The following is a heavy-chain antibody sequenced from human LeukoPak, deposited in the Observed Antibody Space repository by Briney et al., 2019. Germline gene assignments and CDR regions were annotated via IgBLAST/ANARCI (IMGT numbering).Heavy chain of an antibody. CDR1: GFTFSNYA. J-gene: IGHJ3*02. Sequence: PGGSLRLSCAASGFTFSNYAMTWVRQAPGKGLEWVSSISGNGGTTYYTDSVKGRFTISRDNSKNMLYLQMNSLRAEDTAVYYCARVEQQRDGAFDIWGQGTMVTVSS. CDR2: ISGNGGTT. D-gene: IGHD6-13*01. CDR3: ARVEQQRDGAFDI. V-gene: IGHV3-23*01.